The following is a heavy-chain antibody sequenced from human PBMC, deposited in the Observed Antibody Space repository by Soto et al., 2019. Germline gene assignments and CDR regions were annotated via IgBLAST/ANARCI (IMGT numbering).Heavy chain of an antibody. Sequence: QVQLVQSGAEVKKPGSSVKVSCKASGGTLSTNAISWGRQAPGQGLEWMGAIIPMFGSPKYAQKFQGRVTITADNPTSTIYMEMISLTSADTTVYYCARGGFVAGLYNAMDAWGQGTAVAVSS. CDR3: ARGGFVAGLYNAMDA. CDR2: IIPMFGSP. D-gene: IGHD2-21*01. J-gene: IGHJ6*02. V-gene: IGHV1-69*06. CDR1: GGTLSTNA.